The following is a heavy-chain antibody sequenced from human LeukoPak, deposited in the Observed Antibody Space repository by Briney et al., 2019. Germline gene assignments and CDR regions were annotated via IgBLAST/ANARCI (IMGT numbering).Heavy chain of an antibody. V-gene: IGHV4-4*07. CDR2: IYTSGGT. J-gene: IGHJ3*02. D-gene: IGHD6-19*01. CDR1: GGSISSYY. Sequence: SETLSLTCTVSGGSISSYYWSWIRQPPGKGLEWIGRIYTSGGTNYNPSLKSRVTMSVDTSKNQFCLKLSSVTAADTAVYYCARGEVVSSGWYEQVLYLDAFDIWGQGTMVTVSS. CDR3: ARGEVVSSGWYEQVLYLDAFDI.